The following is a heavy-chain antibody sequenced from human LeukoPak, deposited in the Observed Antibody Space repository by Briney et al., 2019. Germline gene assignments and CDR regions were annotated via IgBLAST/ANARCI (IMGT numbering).Heavy chain of an antibody. CDR1: GYSIRRGYY. Sequence: PSETLSLTCSVSGYSIRRGYYWGWIRQPPGKGLEWIGSIYHNGSTYYNPSLKSRLTISGDTSKNQFSLKLSSVTAADTAVYYCARVWGVGKLDYWGQGTLVTVSS. CDR3: ARVWGVGKLDY. CDR2: IYHNGST. J-gene: IGHJ4*02. V-gene: IGHV4-38-2*02. D-gene: IGHD7-27*01.